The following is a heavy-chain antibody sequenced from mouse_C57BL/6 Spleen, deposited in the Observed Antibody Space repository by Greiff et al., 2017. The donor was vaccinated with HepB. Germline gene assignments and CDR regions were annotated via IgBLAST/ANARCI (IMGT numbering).Heavy chain of an antibody. CDR1: GYAFSSSW. J-gene: IGHJ1*03. CDR2: IYPGDGDT. CDR3: ARDVWYFDV. V-gene: IGHV1-82*01. Sequence: QVQLQQSGPELVKPGASVKISCKASGYAFSSSWMNWVKQRPGKGLEWIGRIYPGDGDTNYNEKFKGKATLTADKSSSTAYMHLSSLTSEDAAVYFCARDVWYFDVWGTGTTVTVSS.